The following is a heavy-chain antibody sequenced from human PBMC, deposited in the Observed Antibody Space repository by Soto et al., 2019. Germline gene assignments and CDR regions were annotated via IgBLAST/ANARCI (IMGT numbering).Heavy chain of an antibody. D-gene: IGHD4-4*01. Sequence: EVQLLESGGGLVQPGGSLRLSCAASGFTFSDYAMSWVRQAPGKGLDWVSAISSSGDHTFYADSVKGRFTISRDNSKNTLYLQVNSLRAEDTAVYYCAKLLRPGLQFFDFWGQGNLVNVSS. CDR1: GFTFSDYA. CDR2: ISSSGDHT. V-gene: IGHV3-23*01. CDR3: AKLLRPGLQFFDF. J-gene: IGHJ4*02.